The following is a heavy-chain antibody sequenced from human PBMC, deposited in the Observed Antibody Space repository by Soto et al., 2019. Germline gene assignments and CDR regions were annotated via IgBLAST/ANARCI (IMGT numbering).Heavy chain of an antibody. V-gene: IGHV4-39*01. CDR1: GDSISSSSLY. CDR2: IYNSGKT. J-gene: IGHJ1*01. Sequence: QLQLQESGPGLVKPSETVSLTCTVSGDSISSSSLYWGWIRQPPGKGLEWIGSIYNSGKTYYSPSLESRVTISVDTSKNQFSLKLGSVTAADTAVYYCARHGSNSGSYSEYFQYWGQGTLVAVSS. D-gene: IGHD1-26*01. CDR3: ARHGSNSGSYSEYFQY.